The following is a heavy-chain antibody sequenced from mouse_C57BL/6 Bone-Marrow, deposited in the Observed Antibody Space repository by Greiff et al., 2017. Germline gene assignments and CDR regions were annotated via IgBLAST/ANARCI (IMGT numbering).Heavy chain of an antibody. J-gene: IGHJ4*01. D-gene: IGHD1-2*01. CDR3: ARRGSYDYAMDY. CDR2: INSDGGST. CDR1: EYEFPSHD. V-gene: IGHV5-2*01. Sequence: EVKLVESGGGLVQPGESLKLSCESNEYEFPSHDMSWVRKTPEKRLELVAAINSDGGSTYYPDTMQRRFIISRANTKKTLYLQLSRLRSEDTALYYCARRGSYDYAMDYWGQGTSVTVSS.